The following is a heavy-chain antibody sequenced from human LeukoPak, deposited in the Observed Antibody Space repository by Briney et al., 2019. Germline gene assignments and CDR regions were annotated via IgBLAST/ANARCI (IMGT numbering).Heavy chain of an antibody. CDR1: GFTVSSNY. D-gene: IGHD3-10*01. CDR3: ARPYGSGSYYNPGAFDI. CDR2: ISSSGSTI. Sequence: GGSLRLSCAASGFTVSSNYMSWVRQAPGKGLEWVSYISSSGSTIYYADSVKGRFTISRDNAKNSLYLQMNSLRAEDTAVYYCARPYGSGSYYNPGAFDIWGQGTMVTVSS. J-gene: IGHJ3*02. V-gene: IGHV3-11*01.